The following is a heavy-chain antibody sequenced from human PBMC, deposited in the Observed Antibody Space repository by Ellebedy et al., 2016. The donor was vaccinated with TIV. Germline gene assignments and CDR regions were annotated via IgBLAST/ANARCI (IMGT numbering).Heavy chain of an antibody. D-gene: IGHD6-6*01. J-gene: IGHJ6*02. CDR3: ARASSWSYLTCIDV. CDR2: ISNDGTKQ. Sequence: PGGSLRLSCAASRFTFSSYSMHWVRQAPGKGLEWVAVISNDGTKQYYADSVKGRCTITRAKSKNTLYMQVNSLRPEDASVYYCARASSWSYLTCIDVWGQGTTVTVSS. V-gene: IGHV3-30-3*01. CDR1: RFTFSSYS.